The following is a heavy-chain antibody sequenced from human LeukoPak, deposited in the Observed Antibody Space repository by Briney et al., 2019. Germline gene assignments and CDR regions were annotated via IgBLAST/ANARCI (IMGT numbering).Heavy chain of an antibody. CDR3: ARVPATAYLDY. CDR1: GFTFSSHW. CDR2: IKQDGSEK. J-gene: IGHJ4*02. D-gene: IGHD3-16*01. Sequence: GGSLRLSCAASGFTFSSHWMSWVRQAPGKGLEWVANIKQDGSEKYYVDSVKGRFTISRDNAKNSLYLQMNSLRAEDTAVYYCARVPATAYLDYWGQGTLVTVSS. V-gene: IGHV3-7*03.